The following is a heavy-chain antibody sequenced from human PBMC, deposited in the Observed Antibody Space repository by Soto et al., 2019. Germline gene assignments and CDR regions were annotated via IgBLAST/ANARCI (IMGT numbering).Heavy chain of an antibody. CDR2: IWYDGSYK. Sequence: QVQLVEAGGGVVQPGRSLRLSCATSGFTFSSYDMQWVRQAPGKGLEWVAVIWYDGSYKYYADSVRGRFTISRENTLSLQMDSLRAEDTAVYYCAIAPRCTSSLDYWGQGTLVTVSS. CDR1: GFTFSSYD. D-gene: IGHD6-13*01. CDR3: AIAPRCTSSLDY. J-gene: IGHJ4*02. V-gene: IGHV3-33*01.